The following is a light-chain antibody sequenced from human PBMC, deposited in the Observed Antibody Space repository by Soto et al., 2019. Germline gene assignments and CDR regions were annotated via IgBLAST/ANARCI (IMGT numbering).Light chain of an antibody. Sequence: QSALTQPRSVSGSPGQSVAISCTGTSSDVGGYNHVAWYQQHPGKAPKLMIYEVSNRPSGVSNRFSGSKSGNTASLTISGLQAEDEADYYCSSYTSSSTLYVFGTGTKLTVL. CDR2: EVS. J-gene: IGLJ1*01. V-gene: IGLV2-14*01. CDR1: SSDVGGYNH. CDR3: SSYTSSSTLYV.